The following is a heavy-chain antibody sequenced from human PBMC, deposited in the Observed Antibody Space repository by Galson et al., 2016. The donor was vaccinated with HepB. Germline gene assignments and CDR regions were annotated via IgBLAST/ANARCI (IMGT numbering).Heavy chain of an antibody. CDR2: VYYSGSI. V-gene: IGHV4-59*01. Sequence: SETLSLTCKVSGVSSSRYYWSWIRQPPGKGLEWIGHVYYSGSIDYNPSLKSRVTISVDTSKNLLSLKVTSVTAADTAIYYCARRGHYYDDNSGYYALDVWGQGTTVIVSS. CDR3: ARRGHYYDDNSGYYALDV. CDR1: GVSSSRYY. D-gene: IGHD3-22*01. J-gene: IGHJ6*02.